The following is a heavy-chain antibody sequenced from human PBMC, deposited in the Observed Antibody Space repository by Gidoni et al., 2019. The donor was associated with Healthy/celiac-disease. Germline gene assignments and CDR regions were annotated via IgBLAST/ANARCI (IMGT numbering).Heavy chain of an antibody. D-gene: IGHD3-3*01. CDR3: AARGGFWSGYGWSSFDY. CDR1: GGSIRSINW. V-gene: IGHV4-4*02. CDR2: IYNSGST. J-gene: IGHJ4*02. Sequence: QVQLQESGPGLVKPSGTLSLTFAVSGGSIRSINWWSWVRQPPGKGLEWIGEIYNSGSTNYNPSLKSRVTISVDKSKNQFSLKLSSVTAADTAVYYCAARGGFWSGYGWSSFDYWGQGTLVTVSS.